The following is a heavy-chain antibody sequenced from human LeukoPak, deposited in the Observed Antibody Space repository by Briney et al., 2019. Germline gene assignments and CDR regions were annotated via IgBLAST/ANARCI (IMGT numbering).Heavy chain of an antibody. J-gene: IGHJ4*02. CDR1: GGSFSGYY. CDR2: INHSGST. D-gene: IGHD6-6*01. CDR3: AKRTWDSSSEWDY. Sequence: SETLSLTCAVYGGSFSGYYWSWIRQPPGKGLEWIGEINHSGSTNYNPSLKSRVTISVDTSKNQFSLKLSSVTAADTAVYYCAKRTWDSSSEWDYWGQGTLVTVSS. V-gene: IGHV4-34*01.